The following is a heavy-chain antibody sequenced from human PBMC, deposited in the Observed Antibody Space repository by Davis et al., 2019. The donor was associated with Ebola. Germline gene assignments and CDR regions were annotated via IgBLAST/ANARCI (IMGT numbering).Heavy chain of an antibody. Sequence: PGGSLRLSCIGSGFTFNNYPLTWVRQTSGKGLEWISTIGVNDVETFYADSVKGRFTISRDSSQNTVYLQMNSLRPEDTAVYFCGPTGRLTYGLDVWGQGTTVIVSS. J-gene: IGHJ6*02. CDR2: IGVNDVET. D-gene: IGHD1-26*01. CDR3: GPTGRLTYGLDV. CDR1: GFTFNNYP. V-gene: IGHV3-23*01.